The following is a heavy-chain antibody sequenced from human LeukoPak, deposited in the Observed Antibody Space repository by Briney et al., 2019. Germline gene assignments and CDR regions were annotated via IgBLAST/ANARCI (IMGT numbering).Heavy chain of an antibody. V-gene: IGHV1-2*06. J-gene: IGHJ4*02. CDR2: INPNSGDT. Sequence: ASAKVSCKASGYTFTGYHMHWVRQAPGQGLEWMGRINPNSGDTNYAQKFQGRVTMTRDTSISTAYMELSRLRSDDTAVYYCARDYCSSTSCLFDYWGQGTLVTVSS. D-gene: IGHD2-2*01. CDR1: GYTFTGYH. CDR3: ARDYCSSTSCLFDY.